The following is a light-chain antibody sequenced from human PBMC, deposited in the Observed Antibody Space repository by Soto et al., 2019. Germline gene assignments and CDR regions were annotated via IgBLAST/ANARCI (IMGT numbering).Light chain of an antibody. V-gene: IGKV3-20*01. CDR3: QRYGSSPPYT. Sequence: EIVLTQSPGTLSLSPGERATLSCRASQSVTRNYLAWYQQKPGQAPRLLLYGASSRATGIPDRISGSGSGTDFTLTISRLEPEDSAVYYCQRYGSSPPYTFGQGTKLEIK. CDR2: GAS. J-gene: IGKJ2*01. CDR1: QSVTRNY.